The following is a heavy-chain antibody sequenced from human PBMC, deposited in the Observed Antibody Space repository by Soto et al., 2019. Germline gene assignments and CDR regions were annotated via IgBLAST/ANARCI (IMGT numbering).Heavy chain of an antibody. CDR3: ARVSRSSEARWTPRDY. J-gene: IGHJ4*01. V-gene: IGHV1-18*01. CDR1: RYTFTSYG. D-gene: IGHD2-2*01. Sequence: GASVKVTCKASRYTFTSYGISWLRQAPGQGLKWMGWISAYNGNTNYAQKLQGRVTMTTDTSTSTAYMELRSLRSDDTAVYYCARVSRSSEARWTPRDYWGQGTLVTVSS. CDR2: ISAYNGNT.